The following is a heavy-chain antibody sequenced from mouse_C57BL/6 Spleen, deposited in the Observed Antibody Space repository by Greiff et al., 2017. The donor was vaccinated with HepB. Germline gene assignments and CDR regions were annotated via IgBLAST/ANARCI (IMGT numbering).Heavy chain of an antibody. CDR2: IHPNSGST. V-gene: IGHV1-64*01. D-gene: IGHD4-1*01. Sequence: QVQLKQPGAELVKPGASVKLSCKASGYTFTSYWMHWVKQRPGQGLEWIGMIHPNSGSTNYNEKFKSKATLTVDKSSSTAYMQLSSLTSEDSAVYYCARGALNWAYFDYWGQGTTLTVSS. J-gene: IGHJ2*01. CDR3: ARGALNWAYFDY. CDR1: GYTFTSYW.